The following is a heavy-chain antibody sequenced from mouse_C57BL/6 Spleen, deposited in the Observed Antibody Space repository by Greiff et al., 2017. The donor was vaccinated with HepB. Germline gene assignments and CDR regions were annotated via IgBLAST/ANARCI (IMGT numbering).Heavy chain of an antibody. V-gene: IGHV5-9*01. CDR3: ASPVANRAFDY. Sequence: EVKVVESGGGLVKPGGSLKLSCAASGFTFSSYTMSWVRQTPEKRLEWVATISGGGGNTYYPDSVKGRFTISRDNSDNTLYLQMSSLRSEDTALYYCASPVANRAFDYWGQGTTLTVSS. CDR1: GFTFSSYT. D-gene: IGHD1-1*02. J-gene: IGHJ2*01. CDR2: ISGGGGNT.